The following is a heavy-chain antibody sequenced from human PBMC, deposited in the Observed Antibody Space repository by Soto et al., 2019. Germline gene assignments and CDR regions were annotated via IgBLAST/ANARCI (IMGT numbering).Heavy chain of an antibody. Sequence: RGESLKISCKGSGYSFTSYWISWARQMPGKGLEWMGRIDPSDSYTNYSPSFQGHVTISADKSISTAYLQWSSLKASDTAMYYCATNYGDVGWFGPWGQGTLVTVSS. D-gene: IGHD4-17*01. CDR1: GYSFTSYW. CDR3: ATNYGDVGWFGP. J-gene: IGHJ5*02. V-gene: IGHV5-10-1*01. CDR2: IDPSDSYT.